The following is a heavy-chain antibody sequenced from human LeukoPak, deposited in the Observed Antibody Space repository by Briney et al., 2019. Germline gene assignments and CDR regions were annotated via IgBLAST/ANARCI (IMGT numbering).Heavy chain of an antibody. V-gene: IGHV1-46*01. CDR3: ARERWLQSNLDAFDI. D-gene: IGHD5-24*01. J-gene: IGHJ3*02. CDR1: GYTFTSHY. CDR2: INPSGGST. Sequence: ASVKVSCKASGYTFTSHYMHWVRQAPGQGLEWMGIINPSGGSTSYAQKFQGRVTMTRDMSTSTVYMELSSLRSEDTAVYYCARERWLQSNLDAFDIWGQGTMVTVSS.